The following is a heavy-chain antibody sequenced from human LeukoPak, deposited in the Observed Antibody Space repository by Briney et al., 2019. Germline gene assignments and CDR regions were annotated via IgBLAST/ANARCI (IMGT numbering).Heavy chain of an antibody. CDR3: AKDTLRDYYYYGMDV. V-gene: IGHV3-74*01. CDR2: INGDESST. J-gene: IGHJ6*02. Sequence: GGSLRLSCAASAFTFNTYWMHWVRQVPGRGLEWVSRINGDESSTNYADSVKGRFTISRDNSKNTLYLQMNSLRAEDTAVYYCAKDTLRDYYYYGMDVWGQGTTVTVSS. CDR1: AFTFNTYW.